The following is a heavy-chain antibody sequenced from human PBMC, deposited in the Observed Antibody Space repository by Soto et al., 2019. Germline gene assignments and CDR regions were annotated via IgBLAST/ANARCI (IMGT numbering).Heavy chain of an antibody. J-gene: IGHJ4*02. CDR1: GASIAGSSD. V-gene: IGHV4-4*07. CDR3: ARGMTPPGAPAWYYFDS. Sequence: SEPLSLTCSVSGASIAGSSDWSWIRQPSVKGLEWIGRFSLSGTTNYSPSLRSRVTMSADVSKNQFSLRLTSVTAADTALYYCARGMTPPGAPAWYYFDSWGQGTLVTVSS. CDR2: FSLSGTT. D-gene: IGHD2-8*02.